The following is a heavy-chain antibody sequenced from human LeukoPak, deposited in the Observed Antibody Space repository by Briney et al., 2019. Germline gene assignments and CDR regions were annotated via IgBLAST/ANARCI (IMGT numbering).Heavy chain of an antibody. CDR3: LRERTTRIIFRRVRGVMFYS. V-gene: IGHV1-8*01. CDR1: GYTFTSYD. Sequence: ASVKVSCKASGYTFTSYDINWVRQASGQGLEWMGWMNPNSGKTDYSQKFQGRVTMTSNTSISTAYMELSSLRSEDTAMYYCLRERTTRIIFRRVRGVMFYSWGQGTLVTVSS. J-gene: IGHJ4*02. CDR2: MNPNSGKT. D-gene: IGHD3-10*01.